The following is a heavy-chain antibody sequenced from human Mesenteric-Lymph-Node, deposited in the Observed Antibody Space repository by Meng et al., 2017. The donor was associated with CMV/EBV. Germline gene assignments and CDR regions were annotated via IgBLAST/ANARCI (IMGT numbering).Heavy chain of an antibody. CDR2: ISNSGSS. CDR1: GGPISTFY. D-gene: IGHD3-10*01. CDR3: ARSLGRAPFDY. J-gene: IGHJ4*02. Sequence: SETLSLTCSVSGGPISTFYWTWIRQPPGKGLEWIGYISNSGSSNYNPSLKSRLTMSVDASQNQFSLNLSSVTAADTAVYYCARSLGRAPFDYWGQGTLVTVSS. V-gene: IGHV4-59*01.